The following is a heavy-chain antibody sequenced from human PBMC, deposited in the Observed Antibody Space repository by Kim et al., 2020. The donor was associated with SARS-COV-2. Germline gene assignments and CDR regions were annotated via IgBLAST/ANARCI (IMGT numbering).Heavy chain of an antibody. J-gene: IGHJ6*02. D-gene: IGHD3-10*01. CDR2: IKQDGSEK. CDR1: GFTFSSYW. V-gene: IGHV3-7*01. CDR3: ATQSYYYGSGKAEEKVGDV. Sequence: GGSLRLSCAASGFTFSSYWMSWVRQAPGKGLEWVANIKQDGSEKYYVDSVKGRFTISRDNAKNSLYLQMNSLRAEDTAVYYCATQSYYYGSGKAEEKVGDVWGQGTTVTVSS.